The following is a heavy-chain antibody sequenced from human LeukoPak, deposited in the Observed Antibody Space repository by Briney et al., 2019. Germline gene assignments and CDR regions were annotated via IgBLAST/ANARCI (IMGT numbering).Heavy chain of an antibody. J-gene: IGHJ4*02. D-gene: IGHD4-17*01. CDR1: GDSINSGDYY. CDR3: ARARLPYGPYFDS. CDR2: IYVTGTT. V-gene: IGHV4-61*02. Sequence: SETLSLTCTVSGDSINSGDYYCSWIRQPAGKGLEWIGRIYVTGTTNYNLSLKSRVTISINTSKMQFSLKLRSVTVEDTGVYYCARARLPYGPYFDSWGQGTLVTVSS.